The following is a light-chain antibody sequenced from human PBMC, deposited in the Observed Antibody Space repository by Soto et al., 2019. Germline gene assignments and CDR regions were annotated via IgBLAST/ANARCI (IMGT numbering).Light chain of an antibody. V-gene: IGLV1-40*01. Sequence: QSVLTQPPSVSGAPGQTVTISCTGSNSNVGGGYDVHWYQQLPGSAPKLLIYANNNRPSGVPDRFSGSKFGTSASLAITGLQAEDEADYYCQSYDPTLNVVFGGGTKVTVL. CDR3: QSYDPTLNVV. J-gene: IGLJ2*01. CDR2: ANN. CDR1: NSNVGGGYD.